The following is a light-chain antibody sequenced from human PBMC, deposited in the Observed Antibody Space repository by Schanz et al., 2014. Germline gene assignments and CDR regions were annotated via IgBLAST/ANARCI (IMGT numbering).Light chain of an antibody. CDR1: HISSS. CDR2: DAS. V-gene: IGKV3-11*01. Sequence: EIVLTQSPATLSLSPGERATLSCRASHISSSLAWYQQKPGQAPRLLIYDASNRATGIPARFSGSGSGTDFTLTISSLEPEDFAVYYCQQYGSSPWTFGQGTKVEIK. CDR3: QQYGSSPWT. J-gene: IGKJ1*01.